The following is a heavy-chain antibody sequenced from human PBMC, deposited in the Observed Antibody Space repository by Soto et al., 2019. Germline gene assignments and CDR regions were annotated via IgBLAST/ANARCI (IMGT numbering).Heavy chain of an antibody. D-gene: IGHD2-2*01. CDR2: IYHSGST. V-gene: IGHV4-4*02. J-gene: IGHJ5*02. Sequence: SETLSLTCAVSGGSISSSNWWSWVRQPPGKGLERIGEIYHSGSTNYNPSLKSRATISVDKSKKQFTLKRSSVTAADTAVYYCATRPSGTSRLGVWFDPSGQGTLVTVS. CDR3: ATRPSGTSRLGVWFDP. CDR1: GGSISSSNW.